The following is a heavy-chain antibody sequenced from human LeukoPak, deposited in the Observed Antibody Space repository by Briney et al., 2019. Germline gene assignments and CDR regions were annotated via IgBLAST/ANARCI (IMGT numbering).Heavy chain of an antibody. J-gene: IGHJ6*03. Sequence: GGSLRLSCAASGFTFSSYSMNWVRQAPGKGLEWVSYISSSSSTIYYADSVKGRFTISRDNAKNSLYLQMNSLRAEDTAVYYCARAPSMAAFYYYYYMDVWGKGTTVTVSS. V-gene: IGHV3-48*01. CDR2: ISSSSSTI. D-gene: IGHD5-24*01. CDR1: GFTFSSYS. CDR3: ARAPSMAAFYYYYYMDV.